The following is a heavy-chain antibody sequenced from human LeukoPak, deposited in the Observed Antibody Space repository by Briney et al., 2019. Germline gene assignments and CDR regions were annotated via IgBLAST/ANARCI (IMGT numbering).Heavy chain of an antibody. V-gene: IGHV4-30-4*08. D-gene: IGHD2-2*01. CDR3: ARGGGAVIAAARAFDI. CDR1: GDSISSGDYY. J-gene: IGHJ3*02. Sequence: SSQTLSLTCTVSGDSISSGDYYWSWLRQPPGKGLEWIGYIFYSGSTYYNPSLKSRLTISVDTSKNQFSLKLSSVTAADTALYYCARGGGAVIAAARAFDIWGQGIMVTVSS. CDR2: IFYSGST.